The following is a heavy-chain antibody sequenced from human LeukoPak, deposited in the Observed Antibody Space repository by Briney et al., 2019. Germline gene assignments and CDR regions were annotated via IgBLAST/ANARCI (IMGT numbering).Heavy chain of an antibody. D-gene: IGHD2-2*01. Sequence: GGSLRLSCAAPGFTFSSYGMHWVRQAPGKGLEWVAFIRYDGSNKYYADSVKGRFTISRDNSKNTLYLQMNSLRAEDTAVYYCAKAKIVVVPAAMDYWGQGTLVTVSS. V-gene: IGHV3-30*02. CDR3: AKAKIVVVPAAMDY. CDR1: GFTFSSYG. J-gene: IGHJ4*02. CDR2: IRYDGSNK.